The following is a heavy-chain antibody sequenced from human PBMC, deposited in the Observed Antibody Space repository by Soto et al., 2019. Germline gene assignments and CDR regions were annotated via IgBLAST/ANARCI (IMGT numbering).Heavy chain of an antibody. D-gene: IGHD6-13*01. CDR1: GGSFSGYY. V-gene: IGHV4-34*01. J-gene: IGHJ4*02. Sequence: PSETLSLTCAVYGGSFSGYYWSWIRQPPGKGLEWIGEINHSGSTNYNPSLKSRVTISVDTSKNQFSLKLSSVTAADTAVYYCADRYSRSWYVTLGFDYWGQGTPVTVSS. CDR3: ADRYSRSWYVTLGFDY. CDR2: INHSGST.